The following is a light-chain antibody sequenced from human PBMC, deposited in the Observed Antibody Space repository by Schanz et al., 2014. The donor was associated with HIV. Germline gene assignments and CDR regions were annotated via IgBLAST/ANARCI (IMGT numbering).Light chain of an antibody. J-gene: IGKJ2*01. V-gene: IGKV1-5*03. CDR3: QQYDERPFT. CDR2: KTS. Sequence: DIHMTQSPSTLSASVGDRVTLTCRASQSISDWLAWYQQKPGKAPKLLIYKTSSLETGVPSTFSGSGSGTEFTLTISSLQPDDFATYYCQQYDERPFTFGQGTKLEF. CDR1: QSISDW.